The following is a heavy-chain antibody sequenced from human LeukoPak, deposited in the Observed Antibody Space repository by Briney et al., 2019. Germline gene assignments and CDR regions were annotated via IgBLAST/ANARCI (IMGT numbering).Heavy chain of an antibody. CDR1: GYTFTGYY. D-gene: IGHD6-6*01. Sequence: ASVKVSCKASGYTFTGYYMHWVRQAPGQGLERMGWINPNSGGTNYAQKFQGRVTMTRDTSISTAYMELSRLRSDDTAVYYCATYSSSSWGFYYFDYWGQGTLVTVSS. V-gene: IGHV1-2*02. CDR3: ATYSSSSWGFYYFDY. J-gene: IGHJ4*02. CDR2: INPNSGGT.